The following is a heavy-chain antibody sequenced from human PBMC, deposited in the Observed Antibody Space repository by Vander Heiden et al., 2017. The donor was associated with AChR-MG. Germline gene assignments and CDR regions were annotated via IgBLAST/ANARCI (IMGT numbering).Heavy chain of an antibody. CDR3: ARGNNWRFDY. CDR1: GVTFTTYE. V-gene: IGHV3-13*05. Sequence: EVQLVESGGGLVQPGGSLSLSCAASGVTFTTYEMHWVRQPTGKGLEWVSAIGTAGEPYYPDSVQGRFTISRENAKNSLYLQMSSLRAGDTAVYYCARGNNWRFDYWGQGILVTVSS. CDR2: IGTAGEP. J-gene: IGHJ4*02.